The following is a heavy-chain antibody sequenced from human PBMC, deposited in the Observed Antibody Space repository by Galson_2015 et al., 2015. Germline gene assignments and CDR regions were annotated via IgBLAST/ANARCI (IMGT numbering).Heavy chain of an antibody. V-gene: IGHV4-39*01. D-gene: IGHD2-2*01. CDR3: ARRQGSSTFDY. Sequence: ETLSLTCAVSGGSISSSNWWSWIRQPPGKGLEWIGSIYYSGSTYYNPSLKSRVTISVDTSKNQFSLKLSSVTAADTAVYYCARRQGSSTFDYWGQGTLVTVSS. CDR1: GGSISSSNW. J-gene: IGHJ4*02. CDR2: IYYSGST.